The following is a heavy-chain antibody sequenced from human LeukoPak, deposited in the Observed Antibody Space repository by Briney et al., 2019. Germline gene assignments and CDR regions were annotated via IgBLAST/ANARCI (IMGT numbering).Heavy chain of an antibody. D-gene: IGHD3-22*01. J-gene: IGHJ4*02. CDR3: ARASRLCYDSSGYYSYFDY. V-gene: IGHV1-18*01. CDR2: ISAYNGNT. Sequence: GASVKVSCKASGYTFTSYGISWVRQAPGQGLEWMGWISAYNGNTNYAQKLQGRVTMTTDTSTSTAYMELRSLRSDDTAVYYCARASRLCYDSSGYYSYFDYWGQGTLVTVSS. CDR1: GYTFTSYG.